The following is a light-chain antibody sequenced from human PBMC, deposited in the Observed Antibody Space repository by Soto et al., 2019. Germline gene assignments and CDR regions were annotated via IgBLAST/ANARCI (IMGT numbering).Light chain of an antibody. Sequence: QSVLTQPPSASGTPGQRVTISCSGRSSNFWSNPVVWYQQLPGSAPNLLIYNNNQRPSGVPARFSGAKSATSASLGISGLQSEDEAAYFCSSWDDSVYGPVFGGGTKLTVL. J-gene: IGLJ2*01. CDR2: NNN. CDR1: SSNFWSNP. V-gene: IGLV1-44*01. CDR3: SSWDDSVYGPV.